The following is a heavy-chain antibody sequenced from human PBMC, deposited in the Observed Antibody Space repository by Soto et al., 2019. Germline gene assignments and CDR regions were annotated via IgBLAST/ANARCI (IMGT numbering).Heavy chain of an antibody. CDR1: GFTFNTYW. V-gene: IGHV3-7*05. CDR3: ARNGR. D-gene: IGHD2-8*01. CDR2: IKPDGSAT. J-gene: IGHJ4*01. Sequence: EVQLVESGGGLVQPGGSLRLSCAASGFTFNTYWMSWVRQAPGKGLEWVANIKPDGSATDYVDSVKGRFTISRDNANNSLFLQVNSLRADDTAVYYCARNGRWGHGTFVTVSS.